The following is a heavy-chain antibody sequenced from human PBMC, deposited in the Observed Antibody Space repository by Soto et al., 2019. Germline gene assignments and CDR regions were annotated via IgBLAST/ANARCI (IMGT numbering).Heavy chain of an antibody. V-gene: IGHV1-69*02. CDR1: GDTFSFYS. D-gene: IGHD3-10*01. J-gene: IGHJ4*02. CDR3: ASSYGSGYRAFDY. CDR2: INPILSMS. Sequence: QVQLVQSGAEVRKPGSSVKVSCTASGDTFSFYSINWVRQAPGLGLEWMGRINPILSMSNYAQRFQGRVTMTADKSTSTAYMELSGLRSENTAIYYCASSYGSGYRAFDYWGQGALVTVS.